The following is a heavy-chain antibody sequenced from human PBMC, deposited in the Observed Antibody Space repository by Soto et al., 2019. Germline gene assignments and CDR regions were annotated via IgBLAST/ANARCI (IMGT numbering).Heavy chain of an antibody. J-gene: IGHJ3*02. V-gene: IGHV3-66*01. CDR2: IYSGGST. Sequence: GGSLRLSCAASGFTVSSNYMSWVRQAPGKGLEWVSVIYSGGSTYYADSVKGRFTISRDNSKNTLYLQMNSLRAEDTAVYYCARDSYGDIDAFDIWGQGTMVTVSS. CDR3: ARDSYGDIDAFDI. D-gene: IGHD5-18*01. CDR1: GFTVSSNY.